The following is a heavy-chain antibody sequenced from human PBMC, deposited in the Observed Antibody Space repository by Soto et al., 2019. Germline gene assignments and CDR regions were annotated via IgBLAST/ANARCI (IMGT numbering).Heavy chain of an antibody. V-gene: IGHV1-18*01. CDR2: ISAYNGNT. CDR3: AGDRHDGLLRCYERLLMPQNWFDP. J-gene: IGHJ5*02. CDR1: GYTFTSYG. D-gene: IGHD3-22*01. Sequence: QVQLVQSGAELKKPGASVKVSCKASGYTFTSYGISWVRQAPGQGLEWMGWISAYNGNTNYAQKLQGRVTMTTETSTSTAYMEQKSLISDDTAVYYSAGDRHDGLLRCYERLLMPQNWFDPWGQGTFVTVSS.